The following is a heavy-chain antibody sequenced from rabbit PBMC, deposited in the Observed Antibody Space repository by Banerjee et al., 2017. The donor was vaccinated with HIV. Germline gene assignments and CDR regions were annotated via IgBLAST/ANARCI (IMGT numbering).Heavy chain of an antibody. CDR2: IYAGSSGST. J-gene: IGHJ6*01. CDR3: ARDPFGGYAGYDGL. Sequence: QEQLEESGGDLVKPEGSLTLTCTASGFSFSSSYWMCWVRQAPGKGLELIACIYAGSSGSTYYASWAKGRFTISKTSSTTVTLQMTSLTAADTATYFCARDPFGGYAGYDGLWGPGTLVTVS. CDR1: GFSFSSSYW. D-gene: IGHD7-1*01. V-gene: IGHV1S45*01.